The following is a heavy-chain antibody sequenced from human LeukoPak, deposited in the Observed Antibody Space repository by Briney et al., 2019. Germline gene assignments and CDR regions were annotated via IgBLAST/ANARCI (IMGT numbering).Heavy chain of an antibody. CDR2: INHSGST. CDR1: GGSFSGYY. Sequence: PSETLSLTCAVYGGSFSGYYWSWIRQPPGKGQEWIGEINHSGSTNYNPSLKSRVTISVDTSKNQFSLKLSSVTAADTAVYYCARGKTRSYYYYDSSGPHFDYWGQGTLVTVSS. V-gene: IGHV4-34*01. D-gene: IGHD3-22*01. J-gene: IGHJ4*02. CDR3: ARGKTRSYYYYDSSGPHFDY.